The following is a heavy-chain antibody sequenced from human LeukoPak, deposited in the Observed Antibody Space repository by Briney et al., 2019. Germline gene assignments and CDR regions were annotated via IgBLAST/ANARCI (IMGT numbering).Heavy chain of an antibody. V-gene: IGHV4-59*01. D-gene: IGHD6-19*01. CDR3: ARDLGGGWSNFDY. Sequence: PSETLSLTCTVSGGSISRYYWSWIRQPPGKGLEWIGYIYYSGSTNYNPSLKSRVTISVDTSKNQFSLKLSSVTAADTAVYYCARDLGGGWSNFDYWGQGTLVTVSS. J-gene: IGHJ4*02. CDR1: GGSISRYY. CDR2: IYYSGST.